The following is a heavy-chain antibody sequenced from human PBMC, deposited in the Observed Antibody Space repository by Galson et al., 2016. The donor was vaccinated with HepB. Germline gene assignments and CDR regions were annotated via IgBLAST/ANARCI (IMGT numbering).Heavy chain of an antibody. J-gene: IGHJ2*01. D-gene: IGHD3-10*01. CDR2: IYPGDSDT. V-gene: IGHV5-51*01. CDR1: GYSFSSYW. Sequence: QSGAEVKKPGESLKISCECSGYSFSSYWIAWVRQMPGKGLEWMASIYPGDSDTVYSPSFQGQVTISADKSISTAYLQWTSLKASDTATYYCARLYGTGSYPTPCYFPVWGRGTLVIVSS. CDR3: ARLYGTGSYPTPCYFPV.